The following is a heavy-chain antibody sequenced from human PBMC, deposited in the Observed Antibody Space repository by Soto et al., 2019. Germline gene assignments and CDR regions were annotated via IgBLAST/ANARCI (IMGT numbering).Heavy chain of an antibody. V-gene: IGHV3-74*01. D-gene: IGHD6-6*01. CDR1: GFTFSSYW. Sequence: QPGGSLRLSCAASGFTFSSYWMHWVRQAPGKGLVWVSRINSDGSSTSYADSVKGRFTISRDNAKNTLYLQMTSLRAEDTAVYYCARSPSSSPYYYYGMDVWGQGTTVTVSS. CDR3: ARSPSSSPYYYYGMDV. J-gene: IGHJ6*02. CDR2: INSDGSST.